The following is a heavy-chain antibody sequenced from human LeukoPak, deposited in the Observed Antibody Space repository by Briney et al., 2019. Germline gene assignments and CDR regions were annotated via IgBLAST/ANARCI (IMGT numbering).Heavy chain of an antibody. CDR2: INHSGST. CDR3: ARGKVFEGYSYGHPLDY. CDR1: GGSFSGYY. D-gene: IGHD5-18*01. V-gene: IGHV4-34*01. Sequence: SETLSLTCAVYGGSFSGYYWSWIRQPPGKGLEWIGEINHSGSTNYNPSLKSRVTISVDTSKNQFSLKLSSVTAADTAVYYCARGKVFEGYSYGHPLDYWGQGTLVTVSS. J-gene: IGHJ4*02.